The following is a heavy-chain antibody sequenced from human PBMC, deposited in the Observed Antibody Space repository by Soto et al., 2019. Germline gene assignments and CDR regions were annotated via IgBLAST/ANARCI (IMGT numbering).Heavy chain of an antibody. CDR2: ISYDGSNK. CDR1: GFTFSSYA. D-gene: IGHD5-12*01. J-gene: IGHJ4*02. Sequence: QVQLVESGGGVVQPGRSLRLSCAASGFTFSSYAMHWVRQAPGKGLEWVAVISYDGSNKYYADSVKGRFTISRDNSKNTLYLQMNSLRAEDTAVYYCARVSGDGYNGGRFDYWGQGTLVTVSS. V-gene: IGHV3-30-3*01. CDR3: ARVSGDGYNGGRFDY.